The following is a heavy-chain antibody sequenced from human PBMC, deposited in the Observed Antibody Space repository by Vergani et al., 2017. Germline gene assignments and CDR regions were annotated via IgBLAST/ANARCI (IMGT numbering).Heavy chain of an antibody. CDR3: ARDRCSGGSCYSESAANYGMDV. CDR2: INPNSGGT. CDR1: GHTFTSYG. Sequence: QVQLVQSGAEVKKPGVSVKVSCKASGHTFTSYGIIWVRQAPGQGREWMGWINPNSGGTNYAQKFQGRVTMTRDTSISTAYMELSRLRSDDTAVYFCARDRCSGGSCYSESAANYGMDVWGQGTTVTVSS. J-gene: IGHJ6*02. D-gene: IGHD2-15*01. V-gene: IGHV1-2*02.